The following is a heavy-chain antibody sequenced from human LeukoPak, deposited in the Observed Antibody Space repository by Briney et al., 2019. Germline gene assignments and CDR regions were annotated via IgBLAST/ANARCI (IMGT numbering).Heavy chain of an antibody. CDR1: GFTFSSYG. Sequence: GGSLRLSCAASGFTFSSYGMHWVRQAPGQGLEWMGWINPNSGGTNYAQKFQGRVTMTRDTSISTAYMELSRLRSDDTAVYYCARVHCTNGVCYPYFDYWGQGTLVTVSS. D-gene: IGHD2-8*01. J-gene: IGHJ4*02. V-gene: IGHV1-2*02. CDR2: INPNSGGT. CDR3: ARVHCTNGVCYPYFDY.